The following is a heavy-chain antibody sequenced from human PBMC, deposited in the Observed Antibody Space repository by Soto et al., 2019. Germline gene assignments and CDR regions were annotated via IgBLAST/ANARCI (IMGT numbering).Heavy chain of an antibody. CDR2: ISSSSSYI. J-gene: IGHJ4*02. V-gene: IGHV3-21*01. CDR3: ARAPYSSLSTPFDY. Sequence: EVQLVESGGGLVKPGGSLRLSCAASGFTFSSYSMNWVRQAPGKGLEWVSSISSSSSYIYYADSVKGRFTISRDNAKNSLYLQMNSLRAEDRAVYYCARAPYSSLSTPFDYWGQGTLVTVSS. D-gene: IGHD6-6*01. CDR1: GFTFSSYS.